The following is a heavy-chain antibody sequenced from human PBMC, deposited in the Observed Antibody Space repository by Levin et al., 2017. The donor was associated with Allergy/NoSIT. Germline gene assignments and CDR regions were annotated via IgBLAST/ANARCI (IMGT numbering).Heavy chain of an antibody. CDR3: AKGGCSTTNCYSWYFDL. CDR1: GFTFNNYA. Sequence: GGSLRLSCAASGFTFNNYAMSWVRQAPGKGLEWVSTISGSGGTTFYEDSVKGRLTISRDNSKNTLYLQMNSLRAEDTAVYYCAKGGCSTTNCYSWYFDLWGRGTLVTVSS. J-gene: IGHJ2*01. CDR2: ISGSGGTT. D-gene: IGHD2-2*01. V-gene: IGHV3-23*01.